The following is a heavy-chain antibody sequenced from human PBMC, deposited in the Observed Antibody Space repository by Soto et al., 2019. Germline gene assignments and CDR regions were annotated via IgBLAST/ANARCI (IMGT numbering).Heavy chain of an antibody. V-gene: IGHV1-18*04. CDR2: ISAYNGNT. Sequence: ASVKVSCKASGYTFTSYGISWVRQAPGQGLEWMGWISAYNGNTNYAQKLQGRVTMTTDTSTSTAYMELRSLRSDDTAVYYCARGGPYGDLLYDYYYYGMDVWGQGTTVTVSS. J-gene: IGHJ6*02. D-gene: IGHD4-17*01. CDR3: ARGGPYGDLLYDYYYYGMDV. CDR1: GYTFTSYG.